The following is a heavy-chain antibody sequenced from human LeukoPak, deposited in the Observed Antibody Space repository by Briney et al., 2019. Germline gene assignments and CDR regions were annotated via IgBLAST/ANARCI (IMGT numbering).Heavy chain of an antibody. V-gene: IGHV3-33*01. CDR2: IWVVGSSK. D-gene: IGHD4-11*01. CDR1: GFTFSSFG. J-gene: IGHJ6*03. CDR3: VRDRDYSAGFPYYYMDV. Sequence: GRSLRLSCAASGFTFSSFGMHWVRQAPGKGREWVALIWVVGSSKNYADSVKGRFTISRDNSKNTLYLQTDSLRVDDTAVYYCVRDRDYSAGFPYYYMDVWGTGTTVTVSS.